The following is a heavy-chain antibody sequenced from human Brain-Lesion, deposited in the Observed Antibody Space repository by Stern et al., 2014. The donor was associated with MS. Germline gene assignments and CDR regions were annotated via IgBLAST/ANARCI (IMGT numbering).Heavy chain of an antibody. D-gene: IGHD6-19*01. CDR3: ARHIAVASTWVRWFDP. CDR1: GGSINSDHYY. J-gene: IGHJ5*02. Sequence: QVQLQESGPGLVKPSETLSLTCTASGGSINSDHYYWGWIRQPPGKGLEWSGSAYYGGRTYSRPSLKSRAPLSVEPSKNHFSLMLIFWSAADTAVYYCARHIAVASTWVRWFDPWGQGTLVTVSS. CDR2: AYYGGRT. V-gene: IGHV4-39*01.